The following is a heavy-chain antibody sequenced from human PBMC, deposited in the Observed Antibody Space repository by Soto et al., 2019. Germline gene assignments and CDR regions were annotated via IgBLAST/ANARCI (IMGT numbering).Heavy chain of an antibody. CDR1: GGSFSGYY. CDR3: ARDHPHSYGVYYFDY. CDR2: VYSSGST. D-gene: IGHD5-18*01. Sequence: PSETLSLTCAVYGGSFSGYYWSWIRQPPGKGLEWIGYVYSSGSTHYNPSLQSRVTISADTSKNQGSLKVNSVTAADTAVYYCARDHPHSYGVYYFDYWGQGTPVTVSS. J-gene: IGHJ4*02. V-gene: IGHV4-59*01.